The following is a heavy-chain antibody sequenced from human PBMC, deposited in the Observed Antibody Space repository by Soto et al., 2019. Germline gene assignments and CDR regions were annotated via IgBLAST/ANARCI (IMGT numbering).Heavy chain of an antibody. J-gene: IGHJ6*02. D-gene: IGHD3-16*01. V-gene: IGHV4-39*01. CDR3: ARHNGPLYVGYYYDMDV. CDR2: IYYSGYT. Sequence: PSETLSLTCTVSGGPISSNSYYWGWIRQPPGKGLEWIGSIYYSGYTYYNPSLKSRATISVDTSKNQFSLKLSSVTAADTAVYYCARHNGPLYVGYYYDMDVWGQGTTVTVSS. CDR1: GGPISSNSYY.